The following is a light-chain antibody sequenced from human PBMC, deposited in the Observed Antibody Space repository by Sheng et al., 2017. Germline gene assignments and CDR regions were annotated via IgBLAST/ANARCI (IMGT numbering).Light chain of an antibody. Sequence: DIQMTQSPSSVSASVGDRVTITCRASQDIGSWLAWYQQKPGKAPKLLIYAASNLQSGVPSRFSASGSGTDFTLTIINLQPEDFATYCCQESNSFPYTFGQGTKLETK. J-gene: IGKJ2*01. CDR2: AAS. CDR3: QESNSFPYT. V-gene: IGKV1-12*01. CDR1: QDIGSW.